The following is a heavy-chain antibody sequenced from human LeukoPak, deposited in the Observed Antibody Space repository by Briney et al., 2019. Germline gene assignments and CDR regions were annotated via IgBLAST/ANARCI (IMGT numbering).Heavy chain of an antibody. CDR2: ISGSGGST. V-gene: IGHV3-23*01. J-gene: IGHJ4*02. CDR3: AKVRDILTGYYYPAPVFDY. Sequence: GGSLRLSCAASGSTFSSYGMHWVRQAPGKGLGWVSAISGSGGSTYYADSVKGRFTISRDNSKNTLYLQMNSLRAEDTAVYYCAKVRDILTGYYYPAPVFDYWGQGTLVTVSS. D-gene: IGHD3-9*01. CDR1: GSTFSSYG.